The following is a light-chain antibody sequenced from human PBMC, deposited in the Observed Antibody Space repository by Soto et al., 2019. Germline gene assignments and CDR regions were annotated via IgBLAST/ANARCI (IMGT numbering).Light chain of an antibody. CDR3: QTWGWGSVV. Sequence: QPVLTQSPSASASLGASVKFTCTLSSGHSTNAVAWHQQRPEKGPRYLMKVNSDGSHKKGDGIPDRFSGSSSGAERYLTISSLQSEDEADYYCQTWGWGSVVFGGGTKLTVL. J-gene: IGLJ3*02. V-gene: IGLV4-69*01. CDR2: VNSDGSH. CDR1: SGHSTNA.